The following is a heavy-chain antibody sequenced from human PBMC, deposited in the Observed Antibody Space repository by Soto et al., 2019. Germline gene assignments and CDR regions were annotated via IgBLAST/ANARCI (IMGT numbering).Heavy chain of an antibody. Sequence: QGQLVESGGGLVKPGGSLRVSCAASGFTFSDYYMSWIRQAPGKGLEWVSYISTSGSTIWYADSVKGRFTISRDNAKNALYLQMNSLRAEDTAVYYCARFGTRIGYSHAVWGQGTLVTVSS. J-gene: IGHJ4*02. CDR1: GFTFSDYY. CDR2: ISTSGSTI. D-gene: IGHD5-18*01. CDR3: ARFGTRIGYSHAV. V-gene: IGHV3-11*01.